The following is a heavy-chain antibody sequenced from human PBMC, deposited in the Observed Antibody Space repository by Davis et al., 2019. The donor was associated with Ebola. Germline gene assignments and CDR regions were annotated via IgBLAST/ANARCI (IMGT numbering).Heavy chain of an antibody. CDR2: INSGGGDT. CDR3: AATHGSWFVWDY. J-gene: IGHJ4*02. D-gene: IGHD6-13*01. Sequence: PGGSLRLSCAASGFTFSDYAMAWVRRPPGKGLEWVSSINSGGGDTYYADSVKGRFTISRDNSKNTLYLQMDSLRAEDTATYYCAATHGSWFVWDYWGQGILVTVSS. CDR1: GFTFSDYA. V-gene: IGHV3-23*01.